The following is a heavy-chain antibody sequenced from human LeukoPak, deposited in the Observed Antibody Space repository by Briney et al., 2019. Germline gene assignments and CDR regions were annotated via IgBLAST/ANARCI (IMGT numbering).Heavy chain of an antibody. CDR3: ARGGPSGYDFGY. V-gene: IGHV3-21*04. D-gene: IGHD5-12*01. CDR2: ISSTSSYI. J-gene: IGHJ4*02. Sequence: PGGSLRLSCTASGFTFSSYTMNWVRQAPGKGLEWVSSISSTSSYIYYADSVKGRFTISRDNSKNTLYLQMNSLRAEDTAVYYCARGGPSGYDFGYWGQGTLVTVSS. CDR1: GFTFSSYT.